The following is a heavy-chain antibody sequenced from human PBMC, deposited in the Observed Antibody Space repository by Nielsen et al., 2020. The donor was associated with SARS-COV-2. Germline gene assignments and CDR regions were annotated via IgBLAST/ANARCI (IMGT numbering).Heavy chain of an antibody. D-gene: IGHD2-15*01. CDR2: ISGSGGST. V-gene: IGHV3-23*01. CDR1: GFTFSSYA. CDR3: ARGDCSGGSCYGHLKYFDY. J-gene: IGHJ4*02. Sequence: GGSLRLSCAASGFTFSSYAMSWVRQAPGKGLEWVSAISGSGGSTYYADSVKGRFTISSDNAKTSLYLQMNSLRAEDTAVYFCARGDCSGGSCYGHLKYFDYWGQGTLVTVSS.